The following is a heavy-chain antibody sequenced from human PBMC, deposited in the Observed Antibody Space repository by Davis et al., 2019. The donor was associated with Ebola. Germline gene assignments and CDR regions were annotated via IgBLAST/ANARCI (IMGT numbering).Heavy chain of an antibody. Sequence: MPSETLSLTCTVSRGSIISGGHYWSWIRQHPGKGLEWIGYIYYTGSTYYNPSLKSRLAMSVDTSKNQFSLQLSSVTAEDTAVYYCARGVGTTSWYEYFDSWGQGTLVTVSS. CDR2: IYYTGST. V-gene: IGHV4-31*03. J-gene: IGHJ4*01. CDR3: ARGVGTTSWYEYFDS. D-gene: IGHD2-2*01. CDR1: RGSIISGGHY.